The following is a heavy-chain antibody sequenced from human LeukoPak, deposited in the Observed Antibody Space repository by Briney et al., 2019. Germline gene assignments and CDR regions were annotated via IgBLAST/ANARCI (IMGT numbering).Heavy chain of an antibody. CDR2: INPNSGGT. Sequence: ASVKVSCKASGYTFTGYYMHWVRQAPRQGLEWMGWINPNSGGTNYAQNFQGRVTMTRDTSISTAYMELSRVRSADTAVYYCARSVAVAGSPLGYWGQGTLVTVSS. CDR1: GYTFTGYY. CDR3: ARSVAVAGSPLGY. V-gene: IGHV1-2*02. J-gene: IGHJ4*02. D-gene: IGHD6-19*01.